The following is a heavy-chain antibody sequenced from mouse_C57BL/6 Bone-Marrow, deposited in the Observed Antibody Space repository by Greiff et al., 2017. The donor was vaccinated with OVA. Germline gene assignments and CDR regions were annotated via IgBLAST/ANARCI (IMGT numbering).Heavy chain of an antibody. CDR3: ATKGRYYYYAMDY. CDR1: GYTFTSYG. D-gene: IGHD3-3*01. CDR2: IYPRSGNT. J-gene: IGHJ4*01. Sequence: QVQLQQPGAELVMPGASVKLSCKASGYTFTSYGISWVKQRTGQGLEWIGEIYPRSGNTYYNEKFKGKATLTADKSSSTAYMELRSLTSEDSAVYFCATKGRYYYYAMDYWGQGTSVTVSS. V-gene: IGHV1-81*01.